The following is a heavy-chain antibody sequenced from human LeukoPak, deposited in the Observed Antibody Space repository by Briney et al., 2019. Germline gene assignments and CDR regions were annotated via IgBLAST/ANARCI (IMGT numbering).Heavy chain of an antibody. CDR1: GFTFSSYP. V-gene: IGHV3-23*01. CDR3: AKGPGICSSTSCYTVDY. D-gene: IGHD2-2*02. CDR2: ISGSGGST. Sequence: GGSLRLSCAASGFTFSSYPMSWVRQAPGKGLEWVSAISGSGGSTYYADSVKGRFTISRDNSKNTLYLQMSSLRAEDTAVYYCAKGPGICSSTSCYTVDYWGQGTLVTVSS. J-gene: IGHJ4*02.